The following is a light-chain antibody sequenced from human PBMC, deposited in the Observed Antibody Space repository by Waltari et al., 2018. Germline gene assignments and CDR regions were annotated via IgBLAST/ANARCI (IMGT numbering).Light chain of an antibody. CDR3: QQYENLPLT. CDR1: QDINKN. J-gene: IGKJ4*01. Sequence: DIQMTQAPSSLSASVGHRVTITCQASQDINKNLNWFQQKPGKAPKVLIYDASNLRTGVPLRFSGSGSGTHFTFTISSLQPEDIATYYCQQYENLPLTFGGGTKVGIK. V-gene: IGKV1-33*01. CDR2: DAS.